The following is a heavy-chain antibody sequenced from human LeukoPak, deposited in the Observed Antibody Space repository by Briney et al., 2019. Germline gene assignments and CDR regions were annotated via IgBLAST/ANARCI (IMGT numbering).Heavy chain of an antibody. Sequence: GGSLRLSCTSSGFTFGDYAMNWVRQAPGKGPEWVGFITRKAYGGTREYAACVKGRLTISRDDSKSIVYLQMNSLKTEDTAMYYCSRMTYCSGGSCSFDDWGQGTMVTVSS. V-gene: IGHV3-49*04. D-gene: IGHD2-15*01. CDR1: GFTFGDYA. J-gene: IGHJ4*02. CDR2: ITRKAYGGTR. CDR3: SRMTYCSGGSCSFDD.